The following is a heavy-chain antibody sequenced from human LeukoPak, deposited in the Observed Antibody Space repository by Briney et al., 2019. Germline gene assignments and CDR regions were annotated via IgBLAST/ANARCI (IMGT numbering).Heavy chain of an antibody. V-gene: IGHV4-59*01. CDR2: IYHSGST. CDR3: ARGGAARLHFQN. J-gene: IGHJ1*01. Sequence: PSETLSLTCIVSGGSISTYYWNWIRQPPGKGLECIGYIYHSGSTNYNPSLQSRVTISVDTSKNQFSLNLNSVTAADTAVYYCARGGAARLHFQNWGQGTLVTVSS. CDR1: GGSISTYY. D-gene: IGHD6-6*01.